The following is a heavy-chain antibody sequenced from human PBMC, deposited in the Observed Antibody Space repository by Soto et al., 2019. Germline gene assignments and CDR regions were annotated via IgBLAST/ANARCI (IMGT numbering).Heavy chain of an antibody. CDR1: GFTFSSYA. V-gene: IGHV3-30-3*01. CDR2: ISYDGSNK. CDR3: ARDLVTMVRGVIITPIGFDY. Sequence: GGSLRLSCAASGFTFSSYAMHWVRQAPGKGLEWVAVISYDGSNKYYADSVKGRFTISRDNSKNTLYLQMNSLRAEDTAVYYCARDLVTMVRGVIITPIGFDYWGQGTLVTVSS. J-gene: IGHJ4*02. D-gene: IGHD3-10*01.